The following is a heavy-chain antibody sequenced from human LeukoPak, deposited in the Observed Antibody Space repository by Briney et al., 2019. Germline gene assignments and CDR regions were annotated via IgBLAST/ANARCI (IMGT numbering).Heavy chain of an antibody. CDR1: GYTFTGYY. CDR2: INPNSGGT. Sequence: GASVKVSCKASGYTFTGYYMHWARQAPGQGLEWMGWINPNSGGTNYAQKFQGRFTMTRDTSISTAYMELSRLRSDDTAVYYCARDRSGYDLNWFDPWGQGTLVTVSS. CDR3: ARDRSGYDLNWFDP. D-gene: IGHD5-12*01. J-gene: IGHJ5*02. V-gene: IGHV1-2*02.